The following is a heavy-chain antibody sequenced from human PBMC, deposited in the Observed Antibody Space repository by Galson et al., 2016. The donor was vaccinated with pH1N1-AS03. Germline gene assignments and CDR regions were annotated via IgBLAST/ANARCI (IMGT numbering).Heavy chain of an antibody. V-gene: IGHV2-5*02. CDR1: GFSLSTSGVG. CDR2: ISWDDDK. Sequence: PALVKPTQTLTLTCTFSGFSLSTSGVGVGWIRQPPGKALEWLALISWDDDKRYSPSLKSRLTITKDTSKNQVVLTMTNMDPVDTATYYCAHGYYDNMADWFDPWGQGTLVTVSS. J-gene: IGHJ5*02. CDR3: AHGYYDNMADWFDP. D-gene: IGHD3-22*01.